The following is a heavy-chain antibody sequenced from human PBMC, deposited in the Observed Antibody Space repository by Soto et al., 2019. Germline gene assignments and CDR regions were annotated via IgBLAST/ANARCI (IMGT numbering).Heavy chain of an antibody. CDR1: GFTVSSKY. J-gene: IGHJ6*04. V-gene: IGHV3-66*01. D-gene: IGHD2-15*01. CDR3: ARDDVLCDGGRCYGVPLAV. CDR2: IQSGGPT. Sequence: EVQLVESGGGLVQPGGSLRLSCAASGFTVSSKYMSWVRQAPGKGLEWVSLIQSGGPTYYADSVKGRFTISRDTSENTVHLKMDSLRAEDTAVYYCARDDVLCDGGRCYGVPLAVGGKGTTVTVSS.